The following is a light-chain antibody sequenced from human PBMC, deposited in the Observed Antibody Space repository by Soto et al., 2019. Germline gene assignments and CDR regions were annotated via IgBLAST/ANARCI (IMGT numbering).Light chain of an antibody. CDR3: QQYYGDSRI. J-gene: IGKJ1*01. CDR2: KAS. Sequence: DIQMTQSPSTLSASVGDRVTITCRVSQDISTWLAWYQQKPGKAPKLLMYKASSLESGVPSRFSGAVSGTEFALTISGLQPDDFATYYYQQYYGDSRIFGSGAKLEIK. V-gene: IGKV1-5*03. CDR1: QDISTW.